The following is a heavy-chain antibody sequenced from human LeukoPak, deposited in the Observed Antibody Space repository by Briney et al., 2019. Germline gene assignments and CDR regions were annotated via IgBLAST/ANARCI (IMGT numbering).Heavy chain of an antibody. J-gene: IGHJ4*02. D-gene: IGHD3-10*01. CDR2: IYYSGST. CDR1: GGSISSGDYY. CDR3: ARASVDYYGSGSHPDY. V-gene: IGHV4-30-4*01. Sequence: SETLSLTCTVSGGSISSGDYYWSWIRQPPGKGLVWIGYIYYSGSTYYNPSLKSRVTISVDTSKNQFSLKLSSVTAADTAVYYCARASVDYYGSGSHPDYWGQGTLVTVSS.